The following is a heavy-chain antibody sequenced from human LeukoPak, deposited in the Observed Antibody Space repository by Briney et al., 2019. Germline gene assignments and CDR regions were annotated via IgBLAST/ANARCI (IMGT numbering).Heavy chain of an antibody. Sequence: GGSLRLSCAASGFSFTTYWMSWVRQAPGKGLEWVANIKQDGSEKYYADSVKGRFTISRDNSKNTLYLQMNSLRAEDTAVYYCAREGQWLLPGYYYGMDVWGQGTTVTVSS. V-gene: IGHV3-7*01. J-gene: IGHJ6*02. CDR2: IKQDGSEK. D-gene: IGHD6-19*01. CDR3: AREGQWLLPGYYYGMDV. CDR1: GFSFTTYW.